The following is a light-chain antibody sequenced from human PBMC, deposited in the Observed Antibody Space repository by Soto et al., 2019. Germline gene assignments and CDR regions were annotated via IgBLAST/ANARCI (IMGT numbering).Light chain of an antibody. Sequence: EIVLTHSPATLSLSPGERATLSSRAVQSVYRYLAWYQHKPGQAPRLLMYDASNRATGIPARFSGSGSGTDFTLTISSLEPEDFAVYYCQQRSNGITFGPGTKVDIK. V-gene: IGKV3-11*01. J-gene: IGKJ3*01. CDR2: DAS. CDR1: QSVYRY. CDR3: QQRSNGIT.